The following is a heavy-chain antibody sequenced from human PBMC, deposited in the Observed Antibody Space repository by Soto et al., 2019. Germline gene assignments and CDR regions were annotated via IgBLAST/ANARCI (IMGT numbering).Heavy chain of an antibody. CDR3: ASVRGTTVVTPYVFGCFDP. CDR1: GGTFSSYA. J-gene: IGHJ5*02. V-gene: IGHV1-69*06. CDR2: IIPTFGTA. Sequence: SVKVSCKASGGTFSSYAISWVRQAPGQGLEWMGGIIPTFGTANYAQKFQGRVTITADKSTSTAYMELSSLRSEDTAVYYCASVRGTTVVTPYVFGCFDPWGQGTLVTVSS. D-gene: IGHD4-17*01.